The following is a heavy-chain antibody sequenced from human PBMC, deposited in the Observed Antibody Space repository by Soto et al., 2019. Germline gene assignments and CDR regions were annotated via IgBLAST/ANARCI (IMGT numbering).Heavy chain of an antibody. J-gene: IGHJ5*02. V-gene: IGHV4-59*01. CDR3: ARGHYDFSSGSRYSFFDR. Sequence: SETLPLTWSVSRGCISNDFWGWNRQPPGNGLKCIGYIYYRGNTNYNPSLKSRVTMSVDASKDQFSLKVTSVTAADTAVYYCARGHYDFSSGSRYSFFDRWGTGTLVTASS. CDR1: RGCISNDF. CDR2: IYYRGNT. D-gene: IGHD3-3*01.